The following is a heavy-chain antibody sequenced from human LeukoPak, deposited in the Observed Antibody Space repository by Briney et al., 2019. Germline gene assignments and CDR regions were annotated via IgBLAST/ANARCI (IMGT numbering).Heavy chain of an antibody. V-gene: IGHV3-66*01. CDR3: ARAHYYDSSGYSPDYYYGMDV. CDR2: IYSGSST. D-gene: IGHD3-22*01. J-gene: IGHJ6*02. Sequence: GGSLRLSCAASGFTVSSNYMSWVRQAPGKGLEWVSVIYSGSSTYYADSVKGRFTISRDNSKNTLYLQMNSLRAEDTAVYYCARAHYYDSSGYSPDYYYGMDVWGQGTTVTVSS. CDR1: GFTVSSNY.